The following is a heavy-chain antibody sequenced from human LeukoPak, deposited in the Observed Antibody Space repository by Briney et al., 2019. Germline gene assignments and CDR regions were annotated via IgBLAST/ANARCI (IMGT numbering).Heavy chain of an antibody. CDR3: VRGGTYWTVS. Sequence: PGGSLRLSCAASGFIASNKYMSWVRKAPGKGLEWVATIKPDGSEKYHVDSVSGRFTISRDNTNDSLFLQMNSLRVDDTAVYYCVRGGTYWTVSWGQGTLVNVS. CDR1: GFIASNKY. CDR2: IKPDGSEK. J-gene: IGHJ5*01. V-gene: IGHV3-7*01.